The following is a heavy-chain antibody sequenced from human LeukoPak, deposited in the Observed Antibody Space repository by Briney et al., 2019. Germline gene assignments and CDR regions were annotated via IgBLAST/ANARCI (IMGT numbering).Heavy chain of an antibody. CDR2: IYSKGST. J-gene: IGHJ4*02. CDR3: ARVSSSSGYYFAY. CDR1: GGSIDGYY. D-gene: IGHD6-19*01. Sequence: PSETLSLTCTVSGGSIDGYYWNWIRQPAGRRLEWIGRIYSKGSTNSNPSLRSRITMSVDTSRSQFSLKVSSVTAADTAVYYCARVSSSSGYYFAYWGQGTLVTVSS. V-gene: IGHV4-4*07.